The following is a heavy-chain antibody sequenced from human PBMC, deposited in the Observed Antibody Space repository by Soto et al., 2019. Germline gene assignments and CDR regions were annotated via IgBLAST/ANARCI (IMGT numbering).Heavy chain of an antibody. CDR1: GYTFTSYG. J-gene: IGHJ6*02. CDR3: ARDLNNYDFWSGYRRIYYYYYGMDV. V-gene: IGHV1-18*04. Sequence: ASVKVSCKASGYTFTSYGISWVRQAPGQGLEWMGWISAYNGNTNYAQKLQGRVTMTTDTSTSTAYMELRSLRSDDTVVYYCARDLNNYDFWSGYRRIYYYYYGMDVWGQGTTVTVSS. CDR2: ISAYNGNT. D-gene: IGHD3-3*01.